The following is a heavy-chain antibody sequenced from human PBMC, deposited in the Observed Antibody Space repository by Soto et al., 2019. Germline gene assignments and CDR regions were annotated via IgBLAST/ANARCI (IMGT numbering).Heavy chain of an antibody. CDR2: ISATDVAT. CDR1: GFSFSSYA. D-gene: IGHD1-26*01. J-gene: IGHJ5*02. CDR3: VKDVYSGSSGQFDL. V-gene: IGHV3-23*01. Sequence: EVQLLESGGGLVQPGGSLRLSCAASGFSFSSYAMCWVRQAPGKGIEWVSIISATDVATYYADSVKGHFIIARDDSRRTLFLQMNSLRAEDTAVYHCVKDVYSGSSGQFDLCGQGTLVTVSS.